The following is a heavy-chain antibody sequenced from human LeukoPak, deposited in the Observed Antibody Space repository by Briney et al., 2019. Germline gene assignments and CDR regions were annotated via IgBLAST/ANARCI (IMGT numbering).Heavy chain of an antibody. V-gene: IGHV1-69*05. Sequence: GASVKVSCKASGGTFTIYAISWVRHAPGQGLEWMGGVIPIFGTANYAQKFQGRVTITTDESTSTAYMELSSLRFEDTAAYYCAKSAGASTEGYYYYYMDVWGKGTTVTVSS. CDR2: VIPIFGTA. J-gene: IGHJ6*03. CDR1: GGTFTIYA. CDR3: AKSAGASTEGYYYYYMDV. D-gene: IGHD1-26*01.